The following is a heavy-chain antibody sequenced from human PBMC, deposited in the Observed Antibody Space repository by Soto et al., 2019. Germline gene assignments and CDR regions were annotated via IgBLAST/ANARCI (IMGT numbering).Heavy chain of an antibody. CDR2: INHSGST. CDR1: GWSFSGSY. CDR3: ARAAARLRWFDP. Sequence: XXTLSLTCAFYGWSFSGSYSIWIPQPPGKGLEWIGEINHSGSTNYNPSLKSRVTISVDTSKNQFSLKLSSVTAADTAVYYCARAAARLRWFDPWGQGTLVTVSS. J-gene: IGHJ5*02. V-gene: IGHV4-34*01. D-gene: IGHD6-6*01.